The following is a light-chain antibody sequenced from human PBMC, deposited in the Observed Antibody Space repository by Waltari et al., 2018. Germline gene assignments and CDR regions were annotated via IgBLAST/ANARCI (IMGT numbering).Light chain of an antibody. CDR2: GKN. V-gene: IGLV3-19*01. CDR1: SLSKYY. J-gene: IGLJ1*01. Sequence: SSELTQDPVVSVALGQTVRITCQGDSLSKYYANWYHQKPGQAPVLVMYGKNNRPSGIPDRFSGSYSGTTASLIITGAQAEDEGDYYCNSRDSRGHPLVFGTGTKVTVL. CDR3: NSRDSRGHPLV.